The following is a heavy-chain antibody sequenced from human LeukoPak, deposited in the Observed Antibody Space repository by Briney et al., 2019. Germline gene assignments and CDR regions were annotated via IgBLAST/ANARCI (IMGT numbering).Heavy chain of an antibody. D-gene: IGHD6-13*01. CDR3: AKDVSYSSSPYYYMDV. Sequence: GGSLRLSCAASGFTFSSYAMSWVRQAPGKGLEWVSAISGSGGSTYYADSVKGRFTISRDNSKNTLYLQMNSLRAEDTAVYYCAKDVSYSSSPYYYMDVWGKGTTVTVSS. J-gene: IGHJ6*03. CDR1: GFTFSSYA. CDR2: ISGSGGST. V-gene: IGHV3-23*01.